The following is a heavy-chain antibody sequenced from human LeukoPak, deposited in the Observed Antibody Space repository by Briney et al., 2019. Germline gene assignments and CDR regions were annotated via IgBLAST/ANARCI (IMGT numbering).Heavy chain of an antibody. CDR2: INHSGST. Sequence: SETLSLTCAVYGGTFSGYYWSWIRQLPGKGLEWIGEINHSGSTNYNPSLKSRVTLSVDTSKNQFSLKLTSVTAADTAVYYCARARGTEAIDSWGQGTLVTVSS. J-gene: IGHJ4*02. V-gene: IGHV4-34*01. CDR1: GGTFSGYY. D-gene: IGHD6-25*01. CDR3: ARARGTEAIDS.